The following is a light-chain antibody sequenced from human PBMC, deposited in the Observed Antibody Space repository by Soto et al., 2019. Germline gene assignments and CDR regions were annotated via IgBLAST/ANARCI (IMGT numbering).Light chain of an antibody. CDR2: EDT. CDR1: SRDGGGHSL. CDR3: CLYASRTAI. Sequence: QSALTQPASVSGSPGQSITVSCTGTSRDGGGHSLVSWYNQNPGKAPKLVIYEDTKRPSGVSYRLSGSKSGDTASLTISGLQAEDEGDYYCCLYASRTAIFGVGTKLTVL. J-gene: IGLJ2*01. V-gene: IGLV2-23*01.